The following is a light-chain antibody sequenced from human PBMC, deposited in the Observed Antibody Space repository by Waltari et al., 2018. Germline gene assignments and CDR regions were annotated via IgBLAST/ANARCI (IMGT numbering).Light chain of an antibody. V-gene: IGKV3-20*01. CDR3: QQYGSTPWT. CDR1: HSVSSRY. J-gene: IGKJ1*01. CDR2: GAR. Sequence: ENVLTQSPSTLSLSPGERVTLSCRASHSVSSRYLAWYQQKPGQAPRLLIYGARNRATGIPDRFSGSGLATDFTYTISRLEPEDSAVYYCQQYGSTPWTFGQGTKVEIK.